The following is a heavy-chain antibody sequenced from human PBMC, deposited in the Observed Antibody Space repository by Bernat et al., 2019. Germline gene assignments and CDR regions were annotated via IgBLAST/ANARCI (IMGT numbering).Heavy chain of an antibody. CDR2: TYYRSKWYY. CDR1: GDTVSSNSAA. D-gene: IGHD3-16*01. V-gene: IGHV6-1*01. CDR3: TRGCGGGGGGFDY. Sequence: QVQLQQSGPGLVKPSQTLSLTCAISGDTVSSNSAAWNWIRQSPSRGLEWLGRTYYRSKWYYDYAVSEKRPKPINPDTPKSEFSLKLRSVPPEARGVYYCTRGCGGGGGGFDYWGQGTLVTVSS. J-gene: IGHJ4*02.